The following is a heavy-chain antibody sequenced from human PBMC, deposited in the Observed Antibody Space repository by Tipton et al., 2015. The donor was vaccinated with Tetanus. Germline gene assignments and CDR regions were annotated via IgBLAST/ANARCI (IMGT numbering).Heavy chain of an antibody. D-gene: IGHD2-2*01. CDR2: ILYGKST. CDR3: ARRSYCSSSRCFDAFDL. CDR1: GGSVSSGSYY. V-gene: IGHV4-61*01. J-gene: IGHJ3*01. Sequence: QLVQSGAEVKPSETLSLTCTVSGGSVSSGSYYWSWVRQPPGKGLEFIGYILYGKSTHYNPSLKSRLSMSADPAKNQFSLRLTSVTAADTAVYYCARRSYCSSSRCFDAFDLWGQGTMVTVSS.